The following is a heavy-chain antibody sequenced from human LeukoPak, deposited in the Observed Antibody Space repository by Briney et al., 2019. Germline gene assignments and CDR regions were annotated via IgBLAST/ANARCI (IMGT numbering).Heavy chain of an antibody. CDR1: GGSFSGYY. Sequence: SETLSHTRAVYGGSFSGYYWSGIRQPPGKGLEWLGEINHRESTNYNPSLNSRVTISVDTSKNQFSLKLSSVTAADTAVYYCARGGSNYYGSGSYRRNWFDPWGQGTLVTVSS. V-gene: IGHV4-34*01. D-gene: IGHD3-10*01. J-gene: IGHJ5*02. CDR3: ARGGSNYYGSGSYRRNWFDP. CDR2: INHREST.